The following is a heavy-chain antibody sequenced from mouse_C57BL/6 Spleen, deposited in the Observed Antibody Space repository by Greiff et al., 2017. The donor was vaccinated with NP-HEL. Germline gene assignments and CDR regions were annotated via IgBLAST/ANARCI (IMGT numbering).Heavy chain of an antibody. V-gene: IGHV5-17*01. J-gene: IGHJ1*03. CDR2: VSSGSSTI. Sequence: EVQLVESGGGLVKPGGSLKLSCAASGFTFSDYGMHWVRQAPEKGLEWVAYVSSGSSTIYYADTVKGRFTISRDNAKNTLFLQMTSLRSEDTAMDYCARIPITTVVAPDVWGTGTTVTVSS. D-gene: IGHD1-1*01. CDR3: ARIPITTVVAPDV. CDR1: GFTFSDYG.